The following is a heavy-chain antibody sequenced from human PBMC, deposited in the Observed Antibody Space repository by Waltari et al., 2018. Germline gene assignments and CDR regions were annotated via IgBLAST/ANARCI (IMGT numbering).Heavy chain of an antibody. CDR2: LAGGSGET. J-gene: IGHJ5*02. CDR1: GFIFRSYA. V-gene: IGHV3-23*04. Sequence: EVQMVESGGCLIQPGGSLKVYCGASGFIFRSYAMTWVRPAPGKGLEWVATLAGGSGETMYADSVKGRFIISRDNSKDMLYLQMNNLRGDDTAVYYCTKDQWGGSYSMNWFDPWGQGTLVTVAS. D-gene: IGHD1-26*01. CDR3: TKDQWGGSYSMNWFDP.